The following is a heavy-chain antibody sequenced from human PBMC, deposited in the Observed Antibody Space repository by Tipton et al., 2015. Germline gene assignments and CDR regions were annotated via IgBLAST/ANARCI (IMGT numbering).Heavy chain of an antibody. D-gene: IGHD6-19*01. CDR2: IHHGGST. CDR1: GDSISSSNW. J-gene: IGHJ4*02. CDR3: ARVYSSGWHFGY. V-gene: IGHV4-4*02. Sequence: TLSLTCSVSGDSISSSNWWSWVRQPPGKGLEWIGEIHHGGSTNYNPSLKSRLTISVDKSKNQFSLKLTPVTAADTAVYYCARVYSSGWHFGYWGQGTRVTVSS.